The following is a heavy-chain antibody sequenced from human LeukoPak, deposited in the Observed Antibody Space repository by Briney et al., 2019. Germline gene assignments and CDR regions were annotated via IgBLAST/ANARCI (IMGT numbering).Heavy chain of an antibody. CDR2: IKQDGSEK. V-gene: IGHV3-7*01. CDR1: GFTFSSYW. Sequence: GGSLRLSCAASGFTFSSYWMSWVRQAPGKGLEWVANIKQDGSEKYYVDSVKGRFTISRDNAKNSLYLQMNSLRAEDTAVYYCARVMIVPATDAFDIWGQGTMVTVSS. CDR3: ARVMIVPATDAFDI. J-gene: IGHJ3*02. D-gene: IGHD2-2*01.